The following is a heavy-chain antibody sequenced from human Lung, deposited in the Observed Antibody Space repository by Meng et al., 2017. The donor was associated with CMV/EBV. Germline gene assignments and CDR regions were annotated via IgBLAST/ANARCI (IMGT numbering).Heavy chain of an antibody. V-gene: IGHV4-39*01. Sequence: LRLQESGQGLVKPSETLPVTCTVSGGSLSSNGYYWDWVRQPPGKGLEWIGAIYHSGSTSYNPSLQSRVTMFVDTSKNQFSLMLTSVTATDTAVYYCARRRGGSGRDCWGQGTLVTVSS. CDR1: GGSLSSNGYY. CDR3: ARRRGGSGRDC. J-gene: IGHJ4*02. D-gene: IGHD3-10*01. CDR2: IYHSGST.